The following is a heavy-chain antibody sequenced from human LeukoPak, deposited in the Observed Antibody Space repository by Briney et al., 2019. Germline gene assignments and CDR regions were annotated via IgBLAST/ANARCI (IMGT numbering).Heavy chain of an antibody. V-gene: IGHV3-23*01. J-gene: IGHJ6*02. CDR1: GFTFSSYG. Sequence: PGRSLRLSCAASGFTFSSYGMTWVRQTPGKGLEWVSGISGRGSSTYYADSVKGRFTISRDNSKDTLYLQMNTLRAEDTALYYCAKALNWNPDYYHYGLDVWGQGTTVTVSS. CDR3: AKALNWNPDYYHYGLDV. D-gene: IGHD1-1*01. CDR2: ISGRGSST.